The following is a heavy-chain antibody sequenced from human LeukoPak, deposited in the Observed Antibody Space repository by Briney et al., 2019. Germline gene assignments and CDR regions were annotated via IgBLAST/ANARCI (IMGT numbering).Heavy chain of an antibody. CDR2: IYSGGST. Sequence: GGSLRLSCAASGFTVSSDYMSWVRQAPGKGLEWVSVIYSGGSTYYADSVKGRFTISRDNSKNTLYLQMNSLRAEDTAVYYCARELKPNWGAFDIWGQGTMVTVSS. CDR3: ARELKPNWGAFDI. J-gene: IGHJ3*02. V-gene: IGHV3-66*01. CDR1: GFTVSSDY. D-gene: IGHD7-27*01.